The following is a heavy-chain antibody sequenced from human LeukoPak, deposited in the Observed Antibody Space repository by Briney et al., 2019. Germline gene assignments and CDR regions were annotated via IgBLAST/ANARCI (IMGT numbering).Heavy chain of an antibody. CDR3: ARGGLDPQLWLRLFYFEY. CDR2: INHSGST. CDR1: GGSFSGYY. V-gene: IGHV4-34*01. D-gene: IGHD5-18*01. J-gene: IGHJ4*02. Sequence: PSETLSLTCAVYGGSFSGYYWSWIRQPPGKGLEWIGEINHSGSTNYNPSLKSRVTILADASKNQFSLKLTSVTAADTAVYYCARGGLDPQLWLRLFYFEYWGQGVLVTVSS.